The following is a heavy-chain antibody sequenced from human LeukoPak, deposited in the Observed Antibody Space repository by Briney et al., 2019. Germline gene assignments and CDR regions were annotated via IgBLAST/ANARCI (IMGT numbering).Heavy chain of an antibody. CDR1: GTFISSYW. V-gene: IGHV5-51*07. CDR2: IYPGGSDN. J-gene: IGHJ6*02. D-gene: IGHD4-23*01. Sequence: GASLLICSECAGTFISSYWIGGGHPLAGERVERMGIIYPGGSDNNASLSFQGHITIAADKSISTAYLQWSSLKASDTAMYDCAKQDYVSNPHYYGMHVWGQGTTVTVSS. CDR3: AKQDYVSNPHYYGMHV.